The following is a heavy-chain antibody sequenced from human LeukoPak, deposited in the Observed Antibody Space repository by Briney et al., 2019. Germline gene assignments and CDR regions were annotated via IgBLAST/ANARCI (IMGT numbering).Heavy chain of an antibody. V-gene: IGHV4-39*01. CDR1: GGSISSSSYY. J-gene: IGHJ6*02. Sequence: SETLFLTCTVSGGSISSSSYYWGWIRQPPGKGLEWIGSIYYSGSTYYNPSLKSRVTISVDTSKNQFSLKLSSVTAADTAVYYCARLPMIPPWGMDVWGQGTTVTVSS. CDR3: ARLPMIPPWGMDV. CDR2: IYYSGST. D-gene: IGHD3-22*01.